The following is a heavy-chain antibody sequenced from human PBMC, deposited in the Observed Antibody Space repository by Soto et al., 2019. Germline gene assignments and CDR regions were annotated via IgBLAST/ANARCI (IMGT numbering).Heavy chain of an antibody. V-gene: IGHV1-3*01. D-gene: IGHD6-19*01. CDR3: ARAVAVPASCDY. CDR2: INAGNGNT. CDR1: GYTLTSYG. Sequence: ASVKVSCKASGYTLTSYGMHWVRQAPGQRLEWMGWINAGNGNTKYSQKFQGRVTITRDTSASTAYMELSSLRSEDTAMYYCARAVAVPASCDYWGQGTRVTAPQ. J-gene: IGHJ4*02.